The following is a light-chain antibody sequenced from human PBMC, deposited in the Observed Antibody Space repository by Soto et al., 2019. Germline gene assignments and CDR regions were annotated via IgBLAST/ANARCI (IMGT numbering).Light chain of an antibody. CDR3: QQYSHLPFT. Sequence: IVMTQSPATLSVSPGERATLSCRASQSVSSNLAWYQQKPGQAPRLLISDASTRATGIPARFSGSGSGREFTLTISSLQSEDFAVYYCQQYSHLPFTFGPGTRVDIK. V-gene: IGKV3-15*01. CDR2: DAS. CDR1: QSVSSN. J-gene: IGKJ3*01.